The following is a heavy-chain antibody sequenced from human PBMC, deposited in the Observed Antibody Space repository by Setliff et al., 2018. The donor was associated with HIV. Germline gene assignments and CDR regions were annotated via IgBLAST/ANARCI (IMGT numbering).Heavy chain of an antibody. CDR2: INVGNGNT. Sequence: ASVKVSCKASGYTFLNYGISWVRQTPGRGPERMAWINVGNGNTKTARKFQGRVALTTDTSTSTAHMELRNLRSDDTAVYYCARDSGMAVVGTWRRLDPWGQGTLVTVSS. D-gene: IGHD6-19*01. J-gene: IGHJ5*02. CDR1: GYTFLNYG. CDR3: ARDSGMAVVGTWRRLDP. V-gene: IGHV1-18*01.